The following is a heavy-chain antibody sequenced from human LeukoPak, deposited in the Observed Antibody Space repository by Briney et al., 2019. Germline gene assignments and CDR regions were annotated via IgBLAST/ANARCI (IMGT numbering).Heavy chain of an antibody. J-gene: IGHJ6*03. CDR1: GFTFSSYS. CDR3: ARDGNPSYCTNGVCPLFYYYYMDV. D-gene: IGHD2-8*01. CDR2: ISSSSSYI. Sequence: GGSLRLSCAASGFTFSSYSMNWVRQAPGKGLEWVSSISSSSSYIYYADSVKGRFTISRDNAKNSLYLQMNSLRAEDTAVYYCARDGNPSYCTNGVCPLFYYYYMDVWGKGTTVTVSS. V-gene: IGHV3-21*01.